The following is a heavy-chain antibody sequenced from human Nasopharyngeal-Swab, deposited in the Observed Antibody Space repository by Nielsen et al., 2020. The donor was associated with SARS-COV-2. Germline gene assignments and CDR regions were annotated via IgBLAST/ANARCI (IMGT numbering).Heavy chain of an antibody. V-gene: IGHV3-48*02. J-gene: IGHJ4*02. CDR3: ARDRYCSGGACYFNGFDS. CDR2: ISSSSSTI. D-gene: IGHD2-15*01. Sequence: GESLKISCAASGFTFSSYSMNWVRQAPGKGLEWVSYISSSSSTIYYADSVKGRFTISRDNAKNSLYLQMNSLRDEDTAVYYCARDRYCSGGACYFNGFDSWGQGTLVTVSS. CDR1: GFTFSSYS.